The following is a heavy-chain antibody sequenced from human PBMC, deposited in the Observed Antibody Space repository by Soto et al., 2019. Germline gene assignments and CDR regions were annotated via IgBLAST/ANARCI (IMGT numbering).Heavy chain of an antibody. Sequence: SETLSLTCTVSGGSISSSSYYWGWIRQPPGKGLEWIGSIYYSGSTYYNPSLKSRVTISVDTSKNQFSLKLSSVTAADTAVYYCARYPPKGVIGLYYYYYMDVWGKGTTVTVSS. D-gene: IGHD3-10*01. CDR3: ARYPPKGVIGLYYYYYMDV. J-gene: IGHJ6*03. CDR2: IYYSGST. CDR1: GGSISSSSYY. V-gene: IGHV4-39*01.